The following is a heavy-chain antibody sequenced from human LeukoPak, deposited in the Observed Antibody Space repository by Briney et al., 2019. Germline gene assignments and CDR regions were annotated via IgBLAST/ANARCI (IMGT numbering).Heavy chain of an antibody. Sequence: GGSLRLSCAASGLTFDDYGMSWVRQAPGKGLEWVSGINWNGGSTGYADSVKGRFTISRDNAKNSLYLQMNSLRAEDTALYYCARAPYYYDSSGYSPSDYWGQGTLVTVSS. J-gene: IGHJ4*02. D-gene: IGHD3-22*01. CDR2: INWNGGST. CDR1: GLTFDDYG. CDR3: ARAPYYYDSSGYSPSDY. V-gene: IGHV3-20*04.